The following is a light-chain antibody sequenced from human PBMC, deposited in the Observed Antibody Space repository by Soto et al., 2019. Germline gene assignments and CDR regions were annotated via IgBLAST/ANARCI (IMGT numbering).Light chain of an antibody. CDR2: DDS. Sequence: DLQMTQSPSTLSSSLGDRVTIACRASQSISSWLAWYQQKPGKAPKIMIYDDSSLESGVPSRLSGSGSGTELTLTISSLQPDDFATYYCQQYNSYSRTFGQGTKVEIK. CDR3: QQYNSYSRT. J-gene: IGKJ1*01. V-gene: IGKV1-5*01. CDR1: QSISSW.